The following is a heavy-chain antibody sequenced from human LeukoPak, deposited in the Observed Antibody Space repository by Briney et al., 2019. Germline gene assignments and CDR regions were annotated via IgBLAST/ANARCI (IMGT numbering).Heavy chain of an antibody. J-gene: IGHJ6*02. CDR2: IYYSGST. CDR1: GGSISSSSYY. CDR3: ARDSSGGRTYYYYGMDV. V-gene: IGHV4-39*02. D-gene: IGHD6-19*01. Sequence: SETLSLTCTVSGGSISSSSYYWGWIRQPPGKGLEWIGSIYYSGSTYYNPSLKSRVTISVDTSKNQFSLKLSSVTAADTAVYYCARDSSGGRTYYYYGMDVWGQGTTVTVSS.